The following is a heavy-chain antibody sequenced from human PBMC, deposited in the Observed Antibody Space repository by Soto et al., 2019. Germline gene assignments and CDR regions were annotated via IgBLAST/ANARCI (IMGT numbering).Heavy chain of an antibody. CDR1: GFTFGSYW. CDR3: ASYSGYGSGASDNHYLDY. CDR2: IKMGASEK. D-gene: IGHD3-10*01. Sequence: GGSLRLSCAASGFTFGSYWMSWVRQAPGKGLEWLATIKMGASEKKYVDSVKGRFTMSRDNAKNSLYLQMDSLIAEDTAVYYSASYSGYGSGASDNHYLDYWGHGTLVTVSS. J-gene: IGHJ4*01. V-gene: IGHV3-7*01.